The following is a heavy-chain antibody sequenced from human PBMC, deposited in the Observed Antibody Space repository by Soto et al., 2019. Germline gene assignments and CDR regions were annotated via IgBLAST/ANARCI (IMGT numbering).Heavy chain of an antibody. Sequence: PGGSLRLSCAASGFPFSSYAMTWVRQAPGKGLEWVSDITGVGGSTSYADSVKGRFTISRDNSKNTLYLQMDSLRAEDTAVYYCARRLYDSDWYFDPWGRGTLVTVSS. CDR2: ITGVGGST. J-gene: IGHJ2*01. CDR1: GFPFSSYA. V-gene: IGHV3-23*01. CDR3: ARRLYDSDWYFDP. D-gene: IGHD3-22*01.